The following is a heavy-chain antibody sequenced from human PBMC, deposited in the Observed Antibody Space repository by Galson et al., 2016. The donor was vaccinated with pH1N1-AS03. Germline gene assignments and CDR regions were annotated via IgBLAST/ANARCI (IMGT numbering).Heavy chain of an antibody. CDR1: GYSIRSDYY. CDR2: VHHSGAT. D-gene: IGHD2-21*01. V-gene: IGHV4-38-2*01. CDR3: AAPGGGSYSY. J-gene: IGHJ4*02. Sequence: SETLSLTCEVSGYSIRSDYYWGWIRQPPGKGLEWIGSVHHSGATWHNPSLKSRVTISVDTSKTQFSLRVNPVTVADTAVYYCAAPGGGSYSYWGQGKLVTVSS.